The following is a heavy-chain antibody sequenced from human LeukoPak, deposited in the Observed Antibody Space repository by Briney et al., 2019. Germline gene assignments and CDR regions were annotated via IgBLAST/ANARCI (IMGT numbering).Heavy chain of an antibody. CDR3: ARDGGDGYNYGGVAFDY. CDR2: INPSGGST. V-gene: IGHV1-46*01. Sequence: ASVKVSCKASGYTFTSYYMHWVRQAPGQGLEWMGIINPSGGSTSYAQKFQGRVTMTRDMSTSTVYMELSSLISEDTAVYYCARDGGDGYNYGGVAFDYWGQGTLVTVSS. J-gene: IGHJ4*02. D-gene: IGHD5-24*01. CDR1: GYTFTSYY.